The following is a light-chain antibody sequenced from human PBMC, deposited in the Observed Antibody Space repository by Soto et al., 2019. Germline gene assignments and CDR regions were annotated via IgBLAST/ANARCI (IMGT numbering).Light chain of an antibody. J-gene: IGLJ2*01. CDR2: DVS. CDR3: TSFTGGATLLV. Sequence: QSALTQPASVSGSPGQSITISCTGTSGDIGTYNTVSWYQHHPGKAPKLLIFDVSYRPSGVSDRFSGSKSANTASLTIYGLQAEDDAHYYCTSFTGGATLLVFGGGTKLTVL. CDR1: SGDIGTYNT. V-gene: IGLV2-14*03.